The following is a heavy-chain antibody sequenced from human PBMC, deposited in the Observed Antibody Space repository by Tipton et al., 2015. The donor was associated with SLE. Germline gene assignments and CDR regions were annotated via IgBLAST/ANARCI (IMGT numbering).Heavy chain of an antibody. CDR2: MYHSGST. Sequence: TLSLTCTVSGGSIRNYYWSWMRQPPGKGLEWIGQMYHSGSTNYNPSLKSRVTISVDTSKNQFSLELTSVTAADTAVYYCARQRLRLLSPLDAWGQGTTVTVS. V-gene: IGHV4-59*08. D-gene: IGHD3-10*01. J-gene: IGHJ6*02. CDR3: ARQRLRLLSPLDA. CDR1: GGSIRNYY.